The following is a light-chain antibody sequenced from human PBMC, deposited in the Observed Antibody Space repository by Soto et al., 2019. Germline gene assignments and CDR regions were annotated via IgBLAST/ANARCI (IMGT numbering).Light chain of an antibody. Sequence: DIVLTQSPGTLSLSPGERATRCCGASQDVLNNYLAWFQQKPGQAPRLLISAISTRASGIPHRFSGSGSGTPFNLTISRLEPEDFAVYYCQQFGTPPWTFGQGTKVDIK. CDR1: QDVLNNY. CDR3: QQFGTPPWT. J-gene: IGKJ1*01. V-gene: IGKV3-20*01. CDR2: AIS.